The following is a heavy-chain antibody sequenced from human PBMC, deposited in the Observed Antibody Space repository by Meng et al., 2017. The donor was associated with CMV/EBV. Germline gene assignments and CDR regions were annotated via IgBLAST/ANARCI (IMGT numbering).Heavy chain of an antibody. V-gene: IGHV1-18*01. CDR3: ARNAFGNDILSYFDY. CDR2: ISAYNGNT. D-gene: IGHD3-9*01. CDR1: GYTFTCYG. J-gene: IGHJ4*02. Sequence: ASVKVSCKASGYTFTCYGISWVRQAPGQGLEWMGWISAYNGNTNYAQKLQGRVTMTTDTSTSTAYMELRSLRSDDTAVYYCARNAFGNDILSYFDYWGQGTLVTVSS.